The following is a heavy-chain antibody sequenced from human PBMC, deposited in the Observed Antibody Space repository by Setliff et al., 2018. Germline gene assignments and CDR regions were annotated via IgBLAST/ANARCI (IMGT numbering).Heavy chain of an antibody. CDR2: ISVYNGDT. CDR1: GYTFRNYA. V-gene: IGHV1-18*01. CDR3: ARAPSVELVTIRTNSWFTY. J-gene: IGHJ4*02. Sequence: ASVKVSCKASGYTFRNYAFAWVRQAPEQGLEWVGWISVYNGDTNYAQKFQGRVTLTTDTSTGTAYMELRSLTSDDSAFYYCARAPSVELVTIRTNSWFTYWGQGTLVTVSS. D-gene: IGHD5-18*01.